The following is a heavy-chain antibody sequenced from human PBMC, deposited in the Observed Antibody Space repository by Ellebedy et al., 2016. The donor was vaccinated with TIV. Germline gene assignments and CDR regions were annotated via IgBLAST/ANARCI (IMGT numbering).Heavy chain of an antibody. CDR3: ARDVGGIYYYGMDV. CDR2: TSYDGSQK. Sequence: LSLTCAASGFIFSTYGMHWVRQAPGKGLEWVAVTSYDGSQKYYADSVKGRFTISRDNSKNTVFLQMNSLRAEDTSVYYCARDVGGIYYYGMDVWGQGTTVTVSS. CDR1: GFIFSTYG. D-gene: IGHD1-26*01. V-gene: IGHV3-30*03. J-gene: IGHJ6*02.